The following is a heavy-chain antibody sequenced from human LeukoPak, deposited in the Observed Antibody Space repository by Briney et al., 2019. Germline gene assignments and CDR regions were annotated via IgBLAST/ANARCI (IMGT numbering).Heavy chain of an antibody. CDR3: ARGGGGSIHWYYCMDV. Sequence: PSETLSLTCAVSGYSISSGYYWGWIRQPPGKGLEWIGSIYHSGSTYYNPSLKSRVTISVDTSKNQFSLRLSSVTAADTAVYYCARGGGGSIHWYYCMDVWGKGTTVTVSS. CDR1: GYSISSGYY. CDR2: IYHSGST. J-gene: IGHJ6*04. D-gene: IGHD3-16*01. V-gene: IGHV4-38-2*01.